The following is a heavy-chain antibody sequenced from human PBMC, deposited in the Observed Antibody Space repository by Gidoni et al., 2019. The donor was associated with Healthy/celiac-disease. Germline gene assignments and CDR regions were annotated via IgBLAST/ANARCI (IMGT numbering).Heavy chain of an antibody. CDR3: ARDSPPGGYCSGGSCYSHNWFDP. D-gene: IGHD2-15*01. V-gene: IGHV1-69*06. J-gene: IGHJ5*02. CDR1: GGTFSSSA. CDR2: IIPIIGTA. Sequence: QVQLVQSGAEVQKPGSSVKVSCTASGGTFSSSAISWVRQAPGQGLEWMGGIIPIIGTANYEQKFQGKVTITADKSTSTAYMELSSLRSEDTAVYYCARDSPPGGYCSGGSCYSHNWFDPWGQGTLVTVSS.